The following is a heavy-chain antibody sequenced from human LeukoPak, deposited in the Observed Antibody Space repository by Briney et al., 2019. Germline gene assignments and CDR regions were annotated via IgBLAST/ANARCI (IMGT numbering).Heavy chain of an antibody. CDR1: GFTFSSYG. V-gene: IGHV3-30*18. CDR2: ISYDGSNK. D-gene: IGHD2-2*01. Sequence: PGGSLRLSCAASGFTFSSYGMHWVRQAPGKGLEWVAVISYDGSNKYYADSVKGRFTISRDNSKNTLYLQMNSLRAEDTAVYYCAKDSRDPGHNAFDIWGQGTMVTVSS. CDR3: AKDSRDPGHNAFDI. J-gene: IGHJ3*02.